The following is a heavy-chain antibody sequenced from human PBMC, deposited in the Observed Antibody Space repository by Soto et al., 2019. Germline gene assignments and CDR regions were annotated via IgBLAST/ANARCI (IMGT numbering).Heavy chain of an antibody. V-gene: IGHV5-51*01. CDR3: ALTRWVFNYYYYYMHV. CDR2: IYPGDSDT. CDR1: GYSFTSYW. D-gene: IGHD2-2*01. Sequence: PGESLKISCKGSGYSFTSYWIGWVRQMPGKGLEWMGIIYPGDSDTRYSPSFQGQVTISADKSISTAYLQWSSLKASDTAMYYCALTRWVFNYYYYYMHVWGKAPPVTVS. J-gene: IGHJ6*03.